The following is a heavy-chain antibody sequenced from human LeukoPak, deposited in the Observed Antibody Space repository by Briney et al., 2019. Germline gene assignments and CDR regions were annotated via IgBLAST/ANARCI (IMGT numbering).Heavy chain of an antibody. CDR2: IKQDGSEK. D-gene: IGHD3-10*01. V-gene: IGHV3-7*01. CDR1: GFTFSSYW. CDR3: AKDTTTSRRGFDY. Sequence: GGSLRLSCAASGFTFSSYWMSWVRQAPGKGLEWVANIKQDGSEKYYVDSVKGRFTISRDNSKNTLYLQMNSLRAEDTAVFYCAKDTTTSRRGFDYWGQGILVTVSS. J-gene: IGHJ4*02.